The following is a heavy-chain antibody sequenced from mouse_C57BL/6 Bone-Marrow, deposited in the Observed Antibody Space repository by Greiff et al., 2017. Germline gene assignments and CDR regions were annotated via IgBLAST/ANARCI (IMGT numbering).Heavy chain of an antibody. D-gene: IGHD2-3*01. J-gene: IGHJ4*01. CDR3: ATPGDGYLYYYAMDY. CDR2: IDPEDGET. V-gene: IGHV14-2*01. CDR1: GFNIKDYY. Sequence: EVQLQQSGAELVKPGASVKLSCTASGFNIKDYYMHWVKQRTEQGLEWIGRIDPEDGETKYAPQFQGKATITADTSSNTAYLQLSSLTSEDTAVYYCATPGDGYLYYYAMDYWGQGTSVTVSS.